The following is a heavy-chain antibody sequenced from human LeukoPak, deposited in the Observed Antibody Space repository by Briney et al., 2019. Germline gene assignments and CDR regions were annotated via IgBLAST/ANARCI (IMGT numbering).Heavy chain of an antibody. V-gene: IGHV3-21*01. D-gene: IGHD3-9*01. CDR2: ISSSSSYI. J-gene: IGHJ4*02. CDR3: ARDQDLLTGFDY. CDR1: GFTFSSYS. Sequence: GGSLRLSCAASGFTFSSYSMNWVRQAPGKGLEWVSSISSSSSYIYYADSVKGRFTMSRDNAKNSLYLQMNSLRAEDTAVYYCARDQDLLTGFDYWGQGTLVTVSS.